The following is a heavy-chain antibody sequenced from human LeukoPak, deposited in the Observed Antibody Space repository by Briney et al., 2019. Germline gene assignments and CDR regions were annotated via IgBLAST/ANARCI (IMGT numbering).Heavy chain of an antibody. D-gene: IGHD5-18*01. V-gene: IGHV3-23*01. J-gene: IGHJ6*03. CDR1: GFTFSSYA. CDR2: ISDSDGNT. CDR3: AKAASDTAMVSDYYYYYMDV. Sequence: PGGSLRLSCAASGFTFSSYAMSWVRQAPGKGLEWVSAISDSDGNTYYADSVKGRFTISRDNSKNTLYLQMNSLRAEDTAVYYCAKAASDTAMVSDYYYYYMDVWGKGTTVTVSS.